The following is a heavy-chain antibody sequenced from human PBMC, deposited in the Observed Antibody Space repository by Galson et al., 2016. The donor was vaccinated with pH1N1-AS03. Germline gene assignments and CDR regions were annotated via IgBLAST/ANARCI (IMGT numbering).Heavy chain of an antibody. D-gene: IGHD3-10*01. CDR1: GASANTKNYY. J-gene: IGHJ4*02. Sequence: SETLSLTCTVSGASANTKNYYWTWIRQSPEKGLEWVGYVFYTGATNYNPSLQSRPTVSIDKSKNQFSLKLSSVTAADTAVYFCAREGYGSGSYYPYYFDYWGQGALVTVSS. V-gene: IGHV4-61*01. CDR3: AREGYGSGSYYPYYFDY. CDR2: VFYTGAT.